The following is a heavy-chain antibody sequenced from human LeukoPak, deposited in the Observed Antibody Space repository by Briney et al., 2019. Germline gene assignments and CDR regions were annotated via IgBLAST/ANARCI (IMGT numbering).Heavy chain of an antibody. V-gene: IGHV4-34*01. J-gene: IGHJ4*02. CDR1: GGSFSGYY. CDR3: TRGGIVAPFDY. D-gene: IGHD5-12*01. CDR2: INHSGST. Sequence: SETLSLTCAVYGGSFSGYYWSWIRQPPGKGLEWIGEINHSGSTNYNPSLKSRVTISVDTSKNQFSLKLTSVTAADAAVYFCTRGGIVAPFDYWGQGTLVIVSS.